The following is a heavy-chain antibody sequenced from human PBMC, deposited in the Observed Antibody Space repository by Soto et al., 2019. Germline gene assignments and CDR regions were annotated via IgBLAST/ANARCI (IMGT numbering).Heavy chain of an antibody. V-gene: IGHV4-59*01. Sequence: QVQLQESGPGLVKPSETLSLTCTVSGGSISSYYWSWIRQPPGKGLEWIGYIYYSGSTNYNPSLKCRVTISVDTSKNQFSLKLSSVTAADTAVYYCASVVTDAFDIWGQGTMVTVSS. CDR1: GGSISSYY. CDR2: IYYSGST. J-gene: IGHJ3*02. CDR3: ASVVTDAFDI. D-gene: IGHD3-22*01.